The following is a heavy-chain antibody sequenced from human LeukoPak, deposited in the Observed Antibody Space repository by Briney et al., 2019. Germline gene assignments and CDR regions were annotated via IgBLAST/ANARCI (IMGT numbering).Heavy chain of an antibody. CDR1: GGSFSGYY. CDR3: ARRGDWFDP. V-gene: IGHV4-34*01. CDR2: INHSGST. Sequence: TSETLSLTCAVYGGSFSGYYWSWIRQPPGRGLEWIGEINHSGSTNYNPSLKSRVTISVDTSKNQFSLKLSSVTAADTAVYYCARRGDWFDPWGQGTLVTVSS. D-gene: IGHD3-10*01. J-gene: IGHJ5*02.